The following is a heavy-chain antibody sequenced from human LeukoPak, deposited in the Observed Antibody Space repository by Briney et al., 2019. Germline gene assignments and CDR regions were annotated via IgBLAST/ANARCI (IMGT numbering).Heavy chain of an antibody. D-gene: IGHD4-23*01. CDR3: ARDSRGYGGNSWISDY. CDR1: GFTFSSYG. CDR2: MSSSGSTI. Sequence: GGSLRLSCAASGFTFSSYGMSWVRQAPGKGLEWVSYMSSSGSTIYYADSVKGRFTISRDNAKNSLYLQMNSLRAEDTAVYYCARDSRGYGGNSWISDYWGQGTLVTVSS. J-gene: IGHJ4*02. V-gene: IGHV3-48*04.